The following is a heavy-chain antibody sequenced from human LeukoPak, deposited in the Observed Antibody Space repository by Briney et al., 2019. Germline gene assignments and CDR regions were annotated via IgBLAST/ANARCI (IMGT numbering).Heavy chain of an antibody. CDR1: GGSISSYY. CDR2: IYYSGST. V-gene: IGHV4-59*01. Sequence: PSETLSLTCTVSGGSISSYYWSWIRQPPGKGLEWIGYIYYSGSTNYNPSLKSRVTISVDTSKNQFSLKLSSVTAADTAVYYCAGGWGVTQVPFDYWGQGTLVTVSS. D-gene: IGHD4-23*01. CDR3: AGGWGVTQVPFDY. J-gene: IGHJ4*02.